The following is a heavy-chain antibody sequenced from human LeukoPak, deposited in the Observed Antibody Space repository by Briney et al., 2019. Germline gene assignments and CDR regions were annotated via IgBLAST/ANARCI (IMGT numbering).Heavy chain of an antibody. Sequence: PGGSLRLSCAASGFTFSSYWMSWVRKAPGKGLEWVSSISSSSSYIYYADSVKGRFTISRDNAKNTLYLQMNSLRAEDTAVYYCARHLNYYLDYWGQGTLVTVSS. D-gene: IGHD3-10*01. CDR1: GFTFSSYW. CDR2: ISSSSSYI. CDR3: ARHLNYYLDY. V-gene: IGHV3-21*01. J-gene: IGHJ4*02.